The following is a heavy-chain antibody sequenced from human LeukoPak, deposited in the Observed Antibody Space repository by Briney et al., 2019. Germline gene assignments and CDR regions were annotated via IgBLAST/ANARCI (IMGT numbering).Heavy chain of an antibody. D-gene: IGHD5-18*01. CDR1: GFTFSSYW. CDR3: ARDLSGVTGYTYGRGIDY. V-gene: IGHV3-7*01. CDR2: IKKDGSDK. Sequence: GGSLRLSCAASGFTFSSYWMSWVRQAPGKGLEWVAHIKKDGSDKYYVDSVKGRFTISRDNAKTSLYLQMNSLRAEDTAVYYCARDLSGVTGYTYGRGIDYWGQGTLVTVSS. J-gene: IGHJ4*02.